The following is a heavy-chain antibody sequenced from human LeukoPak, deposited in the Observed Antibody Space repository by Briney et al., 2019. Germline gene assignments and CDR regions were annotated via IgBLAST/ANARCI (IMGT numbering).Heavy chain of an antibody. CDR2: IYSGGST. Sequence: GGSLRLSCAASGFTVRNDYMSWVRQAPGKGLEWVSIIYSGGSTYYADSVKGRFTISRDNSKNTLYLQMNSLRAEDTAVYYCARPGGNPPGYWGRGTLVPVSP. D-gene: IGHD4-23*01. CDR1: GFTVRNDY. J-gene: IGHJ4*02. CDR3: ARPGGNPPGY. V-gene: IGHV3-53*01.